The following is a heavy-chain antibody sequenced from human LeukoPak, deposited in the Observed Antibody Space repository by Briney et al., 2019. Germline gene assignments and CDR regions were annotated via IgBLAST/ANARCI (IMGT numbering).Heavy chain of an antibody. D-gene: IGHD3-22*01. J-gene: IGHJ3*02. Sequence: SETLSLTCAVYGGSFSGYYWSWIRQPPGKGLEWTGEINHSGSTNYNPSLKSRVTISVDTSKNQFSLKLSSVTAADTAVYYCAKGILAIVVARDETDDAFDIWGQGTMVTVSS. CDR3: AKGILAIVVARDETDDAFDI. CDR1: GGSFSGYY. V-gene: IGHV4-34*01. CDR2: INHSGST.